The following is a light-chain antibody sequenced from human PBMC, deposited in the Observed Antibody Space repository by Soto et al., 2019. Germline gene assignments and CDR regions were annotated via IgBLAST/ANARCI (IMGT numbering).Light chain of an antibody. CDR1: SSDVGGYNY. Sequence: QSALTQPASVSGSPGQSITISCTGTSSDVGGYNYVSWYQQHPGKAPQLMIYDVTNRPSGVSNRFSGSKSGNTASLTISGLQAEDEADYYCSSYTSGSTLYVIFGGGTKLTVL. CDR2: DVT. V-gene: IGLV2-14*01. J-gene: IGLJ2*01. CDR3: SSYTSGSTLYVI.